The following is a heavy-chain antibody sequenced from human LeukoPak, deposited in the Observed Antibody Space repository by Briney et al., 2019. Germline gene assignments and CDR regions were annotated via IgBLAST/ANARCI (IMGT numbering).Heavy chain of an antibody. D-gene: IGHD5-12*01. J-gene: IGHJ4*02. V-gene: IGHV3-48*04. CDR3: ARTDRQYSGGTEDY. CDR2: ISTSCSTI. Sequence: GGSLRLSCAASGFTFSIYSMNWVRQAPGKGLKWVSYISTSCSTIYYADSVKGRFTISRDNAKNSLYLQMNSLRAEDTAVYYCARTDRQYSGGTEDYWGQGTLVTVSS. CDR1: GFTFSIYS.